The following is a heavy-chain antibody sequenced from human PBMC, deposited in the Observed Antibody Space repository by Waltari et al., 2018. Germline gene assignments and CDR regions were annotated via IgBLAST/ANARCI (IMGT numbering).Heavy chain of an antibody. J-gene: IGHJ4*02. V-gene: IGHV3-23*03. CDR3: AKVSRDYSDYVRNFDY. CDR2: IYSGGST. CDR1: GFTFSSYA. D-gene: IGHD4-17*01. Sequence: EVQLLESGGGLVQPGGSLRLSCAASGFTFSSYAMSWVRPAPGKGLDWVSVIYSGGSTSYADPVKGRFTISRDNSKNTLYLQMNSLRAEDTAVYYCAKVSRDYSDYVRNFDYWGQGTLVTVSS.